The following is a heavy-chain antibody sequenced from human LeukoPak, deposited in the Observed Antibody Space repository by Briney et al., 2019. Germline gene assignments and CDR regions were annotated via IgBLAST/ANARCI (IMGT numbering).Heavy chain of an antibody. V-gene: IGHV3-48*04. CDR2: ISSSSSTI. J-gene: IGHJ3*02. CDR1: GFTFSSYS. D-gene: IGHD1-26*01. Sequence: GGSLRLSCAASGFTFSSYSMNWVRQAPGKGLEWVSYISSSSSTIYYADSVKGRFTISRDNAKNSLYLQMNSLRAEDTAVYYCARVSCGDPYYYSGSYQPPCDAFDIWGQGTMVTVSS. CDR3: ARVSCGDPYYYSGSYQPPCDAFDI.